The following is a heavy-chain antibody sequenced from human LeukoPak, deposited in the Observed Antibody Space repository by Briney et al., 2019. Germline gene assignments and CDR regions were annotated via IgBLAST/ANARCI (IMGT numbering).Heavy chain of an antibody. CDR3: AREYSEDAFDI. D-gene: IGHD5-18*01. CDR1: GFTFSSYE. CDR2: ISSSGFNI. Sequence: PGGSLRLSCAVSGFTFSSYEMNWVRQAPGKGLEWVSYISSSGFNIYYADSVKGRFAISRDNAKNSLYLQMNSLRAEDTAVYYCAREYSEDAFDIWGQGTMVTVSS. V-gene: IGHV3-48*03. J-gene: IGHJ3*02.